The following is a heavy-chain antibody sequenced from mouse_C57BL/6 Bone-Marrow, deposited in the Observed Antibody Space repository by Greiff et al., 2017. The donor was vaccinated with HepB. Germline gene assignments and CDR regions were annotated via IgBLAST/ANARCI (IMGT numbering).Heavy chain of an antibody. J-gene: IGHJ3*01. CDR2: IYPGDGDT. D-gene: IGHD2-2*01. CDR3: AREWLRRGFAY. V-gene: IGHV1-80*01. Sequence: QVQLKQSGAELVKPGASVKISCKASGYAFSSYWMNWVKQRPGKGLEWIGQIYPGDGDTNYNGKFKGKATLTADKSSSTAYMQLSSLTSEDSAVYFCAREWLRRGFAYWGQGTLVTVSA. CDR1: GYAFSSYW.